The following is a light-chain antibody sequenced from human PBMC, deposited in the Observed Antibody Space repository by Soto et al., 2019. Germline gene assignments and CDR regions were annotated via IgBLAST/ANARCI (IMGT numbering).Light chain of an antibody. CDR1: QSVSKN. Sequence: EIVMRQSPATLSVSPGERVTLSCRASQSVSKNLAWYQHKPVKAPKLLISDTSTRSAGIPVRFSGTGSGTDFTLTISSLQSEDFAVYYCQQDNNWPSYTFGGGTKLDIK. CDR2: DTS. CDR3: QQDNNWPSYT. J-gene: IGKJ2*01. V-gene: IGKV3-15*01.